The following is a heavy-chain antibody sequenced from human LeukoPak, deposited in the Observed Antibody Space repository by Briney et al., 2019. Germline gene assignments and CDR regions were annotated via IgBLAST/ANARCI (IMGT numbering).Heavy chain of an antibody. Sequence: TSETLSLTCTVSGVSISSSSYYWDWIRQPPGKGLEWIGSIDYRERTTYNPSLKSRVTISADTSRNQFSLKLSSVTATDTAVYYCANYVSRTMRDYWGQGTLVTVSS. J-gene: IGHJ4*02. V-gene: IGHV4-39*01. CDR1: GVSISSSSYY. D-gene: IGHD3-16*01. CDR3: ANYVSRTMRDY. CDR2: IDYRERT.